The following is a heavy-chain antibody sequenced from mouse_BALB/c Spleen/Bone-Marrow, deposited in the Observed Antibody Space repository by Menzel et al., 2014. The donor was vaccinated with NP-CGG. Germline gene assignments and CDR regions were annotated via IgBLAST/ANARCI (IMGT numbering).Heavy chain of an antibody. J-gene: IGHJ3*01. CDR1: GFNIXDTH. V-gene: IGHV14-3*02. CDR3: SRDYGGTAWFAC. Sequence: EVQLQQSGAELVKPGASVKLSCTASGFNIXDTHMHWVKQGPEQGLEWIGRIDPANGITKYDPNFQGKATITADTSSNTAYLQLSSLTSEDTAVYYCSRDYGGTAWFACWGHGTLVTVSA. CDR2: IDPANGIT. D-gene: IGHD1-1*01.